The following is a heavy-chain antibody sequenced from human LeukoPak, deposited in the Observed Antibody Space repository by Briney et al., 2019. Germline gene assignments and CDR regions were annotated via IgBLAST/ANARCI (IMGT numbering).Heavy chain of an antibody. V-gene: IGHV4-39*07. CDR2: VFYNGAT. Sequence: SETLSLTCIVSGGSISSSIYYWAWVRQPPGKGLEWIGTVFYNGATQYSPSLRSRVTISIDTSTNQFSLKLTSVTAADTALYYCARGLWGSYYFDYWGQGTLVTVSS. CDR1: GGSISSSIYY. D-gene: IGHD3-16*01. J-gene: IGHJ4*02. CDR3: ARGLWGSYYFDY.